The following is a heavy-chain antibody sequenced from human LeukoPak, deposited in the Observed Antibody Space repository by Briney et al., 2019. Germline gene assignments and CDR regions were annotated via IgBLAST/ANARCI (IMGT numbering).Heavy chain of an antibody. J-gene: IGHJ3*02. V-gene: IGHV3-66*01. CDR2: IYSGGST. CDR1: GFTVSSNY. Sequence: GGSLRLSCAASGFTVSSNYMSWVRQAPGKGLEWVSVIYSGGSTYYADSVKGRFTISRDNSKNTLYLQMNSLRAEDTAVYYCARGGVFGYGSGSYPHAFDIWGKGTMVTVSS. D-gene: IGHD3-10*01. CDR3: ARGGVFGYGSGSYPHAFDI.